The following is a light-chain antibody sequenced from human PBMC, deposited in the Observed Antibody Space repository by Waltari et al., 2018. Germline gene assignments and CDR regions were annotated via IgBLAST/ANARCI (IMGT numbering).Light chain of an antibody. Sequence: LVVTQSPSVPAALGASAKLPCSLSSGHRGNVIAWLHQHPEKGPRYLMKVTSEDSHSKGDEIPDRFSCSSAGAERYLTISNVQSEDEADYYCETGGHGTWVFGGVTRLTVL. CDR1: SGHRGNV. CDR2: VTSEDSH. J-gene: IGLJ3*02. CDR3: ETGGHGTWV. V-gene: IGLV4-69*01.